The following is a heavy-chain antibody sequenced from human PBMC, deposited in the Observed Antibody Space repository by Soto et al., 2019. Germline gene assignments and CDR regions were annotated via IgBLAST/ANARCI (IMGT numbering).Heavy chain of an antibody. CDR3: ARTSGYYHYYGMDV. V-gene: IGHV1-18*04. CDR1: GYTFTSYG. Sequence: ASVKFSCKASGYTFTSYGISWVRQAPGQGLEWMGWISAYNGNTNYAQKLQGRVTMTTDTSTSTAYMELRSLRSDDTAVYYCARTSGYYHYYGMDVWGQGTTVTVSS. D-gene: IGHD6-19*01. CDR2: ISAYNGNT. J-gene: IGHJ6*02.